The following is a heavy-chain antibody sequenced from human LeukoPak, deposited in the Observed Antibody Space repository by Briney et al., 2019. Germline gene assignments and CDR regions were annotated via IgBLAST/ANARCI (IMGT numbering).Heavy chain of an antibody. D-gene: IGHD6-19*01. J-gene: IGHJ4*02. CDR1: GGSFSGYY. Sequence: SETLSLTCAVYGGSFSGYYWSWIRQPPGKGLEWIGYIYYSGSTNYNPSLKSRVTISVDTSKNQFSLKLSSVTAADTAVYYCARALAVAGRFYFDYWGQGTLVTVSS. V-gene: IGHV4-59*01. CDR2: IYYSGST. CDR3: ARALAVAGRFYFDY.